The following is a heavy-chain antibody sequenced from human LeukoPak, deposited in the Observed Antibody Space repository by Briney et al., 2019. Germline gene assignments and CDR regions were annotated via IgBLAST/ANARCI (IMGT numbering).Heavy chain of an antibody. CDR3: AELGITMIGGV. CDR1: GFTFSSYE. V-gene: IGHV3-48*03. Sequence: GGSLRLSCAAPGFTFSSYEMNWVRQAPGKGLEWVSYISSSGSTIYYADSVKGRFTISRDNAKNSLYLQMDSLRAEDTAVYYCAELGITMIGGVWGKGTTVTISS. J-gene: IGHJ6*04. D-gene: IGHD3-10*02. CDR2: ISSSGSTI.